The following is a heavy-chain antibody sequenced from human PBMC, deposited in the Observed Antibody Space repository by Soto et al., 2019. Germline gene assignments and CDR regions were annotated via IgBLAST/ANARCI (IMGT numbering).Heavy chain of an antibody. V-gene: IGHV3-23*01. J-gene: IGHJ5*02. Sequence: EVQLLESGGDLIQPGGSLRLSCAASGFTFSSNSFTWVRQAPGKGLEYVSGISIGGDKTWHVDSVKGRFTVSRDNSKNTVYLQMNSLRVDDTAVYYCAKWDGYGDHWGQGTLVTVSS. D-gene: IGHD5-12*01. CDR2: ISIGGDKT. CDR3: AKWDGYGDH. CDR1: GFTFSSNS.